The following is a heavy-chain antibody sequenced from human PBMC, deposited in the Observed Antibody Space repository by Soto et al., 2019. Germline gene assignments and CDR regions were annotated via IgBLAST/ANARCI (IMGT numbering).Heavy chain of an antibody. V-gene: IGHV4-61*01. CDR1: GGSVSSGSYY. Sequence: QVQLQESGPGLVKPSETLSLTCTVSGGSVSSGSYYWSWIQQPPGKGLEWIGYIYYSGSTNYNPSLKSRVTISVDTSKTQFSLKLSSVTAADTAVYYCARGRAGDRWLVRFYYYYGMDVWGQGTTVTVS. D-gene: IGHD6-19*01. CDR2: IYYSGST. CDR3: ARGRAGDRWLVRFYYYYGMDV. J-gene: IGHJ6*02.